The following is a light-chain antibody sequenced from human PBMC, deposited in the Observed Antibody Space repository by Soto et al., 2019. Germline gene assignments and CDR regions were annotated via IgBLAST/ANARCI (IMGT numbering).Light chain of an antibody. CDR2: WAS. CDR1: QSLLYTSNNKNS. Sequence: DIVMTQSPDSLAVSLGERATINCKSSQSLLYTSNNKNSLAWYQQRPGQSPKLLIYWASTRESGVPDRFTGSGSGTDFTLTISSLQAEDVAVYYCQQYHRIPGTFGPGTKVNIK. V-gene: IGKV4-1*01. CDR3: QQYHRIPGT. J-gene: IGKJ3*01.